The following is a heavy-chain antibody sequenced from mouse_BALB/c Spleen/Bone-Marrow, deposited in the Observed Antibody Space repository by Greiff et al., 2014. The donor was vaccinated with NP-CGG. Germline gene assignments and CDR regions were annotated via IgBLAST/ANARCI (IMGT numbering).Heavy chain of an antibody. Sequence: VQLQQSGAEVVKPGASVKVSCKASGYTFTNYWMQWVKQRPGQGLEWIGEIEPSDSYTNYNQDSKGKATLTVDKSSSTAYMQLSSLTSEDSAVYYCARGRTTVVSDYWGQGTSHSLL. CDR3: ARGRTTVVSDY. D-gene: IGHD1-1*01. J-gene: IGHJ2*01. V-gene: IGHV1-69*02. CDR1: GYTFTNYW. CDR2: IEPSDSYT.